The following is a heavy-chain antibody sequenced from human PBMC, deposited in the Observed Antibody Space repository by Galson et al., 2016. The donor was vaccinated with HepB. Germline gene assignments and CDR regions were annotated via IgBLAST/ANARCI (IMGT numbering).Heavy chain of an antibody. J-gene: IGHJ4*02. CDR3: ACPWDY. V-gene: IGHV3-11*01. CDR2: ITSGGSTI. Sequence: SLRLSCAASGFSFSDYYMTWIRQAPGKGLEWVAYITSGGSTIYYADSVKGRFTISRDNAKNSLYLQMSSLRVDDTAIYYCACPWDYWGQGTQVTVSS. CDR1: GFSFSDYY.